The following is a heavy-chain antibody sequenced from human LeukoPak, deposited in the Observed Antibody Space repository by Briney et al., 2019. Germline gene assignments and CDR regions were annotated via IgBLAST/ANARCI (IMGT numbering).Heavy chain of an antibody. Sequence: GGSLRLSCAASGFTFSSYGMHWVRQAPGKGLEWVAFIRYDGSNKYYADSVKGRFTISRDNSKNTLYLQMNSVRAEDTAVYYCAGWLQYHFDYWGQGTLVTVSS. V-gene: IGHV3-30*02. D-gene: IGHD5-24*01. J-gene: IGHJ4*02. CDR2: IRYDGSNK. CDR1: GFTFSSYG. CDR3: AGWLQYHFDY.